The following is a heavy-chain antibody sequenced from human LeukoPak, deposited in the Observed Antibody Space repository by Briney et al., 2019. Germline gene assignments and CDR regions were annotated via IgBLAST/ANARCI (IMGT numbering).Heavy chain of an antibody. Sequence: GGSLRLSCAASGFPFSTYSMNWVRQAPGKGLEWVSSISSSSNYIYYTDSVKGRFTISRDNNKKSVYLQMNSLRAEDTAVYYCARDTDDFQGLDIWGQGTRVTVSS. CDR2: ISSSSNYI. J-gene: IGHJ3*02. V-gene: IGHV3-21*01. CDR1: GFPFSTYS. D-gene: IGHD3-3*01. CDR3: ARDTDDFQGLDI.